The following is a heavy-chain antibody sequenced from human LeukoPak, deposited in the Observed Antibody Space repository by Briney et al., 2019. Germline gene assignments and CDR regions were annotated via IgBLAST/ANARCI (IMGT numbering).Heavy chain of an antibody. CDR2: IWYDGSNK. J-gene: IGHJ5*02. CDR1: GFTFSSYG. V-gene: IGHV3-33*01. CDR3: ARHLAAGTNCFDP. Sequence: GRSLRLSCAASGFTFSSYGMHWVRQAPGKGLEWVAVIWYDGSNKYYADSVKGRFTISKDNSKNTLYLQMNSLKASDTAMYYCARHLAAGTNCFDPWGQGTLVTVSS. D-gene: IGHD6-13*01.